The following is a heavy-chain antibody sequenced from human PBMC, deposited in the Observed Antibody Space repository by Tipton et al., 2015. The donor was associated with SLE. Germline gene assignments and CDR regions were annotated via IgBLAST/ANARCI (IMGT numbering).Heavy chain of an antibody. J-gene: IGHJ4*02. CDR2: IRGKAYGGTT. CDR3: TRDAGNGYESYFDY. V-gene: IGHV3-49*04. D-gene: IGHD5-12*01. Sequence: VQLVQSGGGLIQPGRSLRLSCTASGFTFGDYAMSWVRQAPGKGLEWVSFIRGKAYGGTTEYAASVKGRFTISRDDSKSIAYLQMNSLKTEDTAVYYCTRDAGNGYESYFDYWGQGTLVTVSS. CDR1: GFTFGDYA.